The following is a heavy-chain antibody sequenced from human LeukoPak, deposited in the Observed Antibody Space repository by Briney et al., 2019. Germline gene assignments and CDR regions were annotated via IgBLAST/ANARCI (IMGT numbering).Heavy chain of an antibody. V-gene: IGHV3-53*01. D-gene: IGHD1-26*01. CDR1: GFTVSSNY. CDR3: ARTVPGELTGQFPTFDY. CDR2: IYSGGST. Sequence: AGGSLRLSCAASGFTVSSNYMSWVRQAPGKGLEWVSVIYSGGSTYYADSVKGRFTISRDNSKNTLYLQMNSLRAEDTAVYYCARTVPGELTGQFPTFDYWGQGTLVTVSS. J-gene: IGHJ4*02.